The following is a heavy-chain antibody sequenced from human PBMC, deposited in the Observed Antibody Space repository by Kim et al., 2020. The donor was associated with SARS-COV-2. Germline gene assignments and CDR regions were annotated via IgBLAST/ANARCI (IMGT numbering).Heavy chain of an antibody. CDR2: IKQDGSEK. D-gene: IGHD3-22*01. J-gene: IGHJ3*02. CDR1: GFTFSSYW. Sequence: GGSLRLSCAASGFTFSSYWMSWVRQAPGKGLEWVANIKQDGSEKYYVDSVKGRFTISRDNAKNSLYLQMNSLRAEDTAVYYCARESLSSGYDNDAFDIWGQGTMVTVSS. V-gene: IGHV3-7*03. CDR3: ARESLSSGYDNDAFDI.